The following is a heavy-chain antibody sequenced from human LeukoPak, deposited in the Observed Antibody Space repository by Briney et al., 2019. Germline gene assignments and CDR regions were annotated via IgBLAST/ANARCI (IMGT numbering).Heavy chain of an antibody. CDR3: AKRGLYGTVPFYGMDV. V-gene: IGHV3-23*01. CDR1: GFTFSSFS. J-gene: IGHJ6*02. D-gene: IGHD2-8*02. CDR2: IGRTT. Sequence: GGSLRLSCAASGFTFSSFSMSWVRQAPGKGLEYVSGIGRTTYYAESVKGRFTISRDNSKNTLILQMNSLRAEDTAVYYCAKRGLYGTVPFYGMDVWGQGTTVTVSS.